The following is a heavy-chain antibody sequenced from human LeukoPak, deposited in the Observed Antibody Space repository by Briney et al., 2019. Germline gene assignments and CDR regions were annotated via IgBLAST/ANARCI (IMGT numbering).Heavy chain of an antibody. V-gene: IGHV3-23*01. CDR3: AKVWQQARAFDI. CDR1: GFTFSSYA. D-gene: IGHD6-13*01. CDR2: ISGSGGST. J-gene: IGHJ3*02. Sequence: GGSLRLSCAASGFTFSSYAMSWVRQAPGKGLEWVSAISGSGGSTYYADSVKGRFTISRDSSKNTLYLQMNSLRAEDTAVYYCAKVWQQARAFDIWGQGTMVTVSS.